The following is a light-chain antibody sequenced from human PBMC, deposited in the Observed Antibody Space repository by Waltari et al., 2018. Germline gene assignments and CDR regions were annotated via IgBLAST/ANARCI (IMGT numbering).Light chain of an antibody. Sequence: DILLTQSPDSLVVCLGGSTTLTCTSSQSKLYSSYNKNYLAWYQVKPGQAPKLLVYGTSTRESGVPDRFSGSGSGTDFSLTISSLQAEDVAVYYCQQYYSAPYTFGQGTKLEIK. CDR2: GTS. J-gene: IGKJ2*01. CDR1: QSKLYSSYNKNY. V-gene: IGKV4-1*01. CDR3: QQYYSAPYT.